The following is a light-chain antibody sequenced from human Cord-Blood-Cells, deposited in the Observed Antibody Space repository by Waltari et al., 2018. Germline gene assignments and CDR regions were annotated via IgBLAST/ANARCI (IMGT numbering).Light chain of an antibody. Sequence: QSALTQPPSVSGSPGPSVPLSCTGTSSDVGSYNRFSWYQQPPGTAPKLMIYEVSNRPSGVPDRFSGSKSGNTASLTISGLQAEDEADYYCSSYTSSSTVVFGGGTKLTVL. V-gene: IGLV2-18*02. CDR3: SSYTSSSTVV. CDR2: EVS. J-gene: IGLJ2*01. CDR1: SSDVGSYNR.